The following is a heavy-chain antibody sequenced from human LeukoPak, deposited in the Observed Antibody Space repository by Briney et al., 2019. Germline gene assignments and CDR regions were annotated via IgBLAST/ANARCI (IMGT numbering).Heavy chain of an antibody. CDR3: ARYLYYYGSGSYSWFDP. J-gene: IGHJ5*02. CDR2: INPNSGGT. Sequence: GASVKVSCKASGYTFTGYYMHWVRQAPGQGLEWMGWINPNSGGTNYAQKFQGRVTVTRDTSISTAYMELSRLRSDDTAVYYCARYLYYYGSGSYSWFDPWGQGTLVTVSS. CDR1: GYTFTGYY. V-gene: IGHV1-2*02. D-gene: IGHD3-10*01.